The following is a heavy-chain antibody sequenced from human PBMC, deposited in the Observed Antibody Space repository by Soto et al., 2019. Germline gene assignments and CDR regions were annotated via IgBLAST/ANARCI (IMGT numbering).Heavy chain of an antibody. Sequence: GGSLRLSCTASGFTFGDYAMSWVRQAPGKGLEWVGFIRSKAYGGTTEYAASVKGRFTISRDDSKSIAYLQMNSLKTEDTAVYYCTRDGSPMELELVDTGYYYYYYGMDVWGQGTTVTVSS. D-gene: IGHD1-7*01. V-gene: IGHV3-49*04. J-gene: IGHJ6*02. CDR1: GFTFGDYA. CDR2: IRSKAYGGTT. CDR3: TRDGSPMELELVDTGYYYYYYGMDV.